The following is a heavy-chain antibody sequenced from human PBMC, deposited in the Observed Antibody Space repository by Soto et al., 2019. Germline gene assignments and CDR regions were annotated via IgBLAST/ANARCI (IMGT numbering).Heavy chain of an antibody. CDR2: IIPIFGTA. J-gene: IGHJ3*02. D-gene: IGHD3-22*01. CDR3: ARGYYDSSGYYDRMLAFDI. V-gene: IGHV1-69*13. Sequence: GASVKGSCKGSGRTLSSYAINRVRQAPGQGLEWMGGIIPIFGTANYAQKFQGRVTITADESTSTAYMELSSLRSEDTAVYYCARGYYDSSGYYDRMLAFDIWGQGTMVTVSS. CDR1: GRTLSSYA.